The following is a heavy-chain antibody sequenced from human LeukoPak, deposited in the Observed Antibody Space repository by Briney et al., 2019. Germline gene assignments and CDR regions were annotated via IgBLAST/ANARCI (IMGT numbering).Heavy chain of an antibody. Sequence: ASVKVSCMASGYTFTDYFLHWVRQAPGRGLEWMAWINPKTGDTKYAQNFQGRVTVTRDTSISTLYMELTRLMSDDTAVYYCARVRDVTGLLYWGQGNLVTVSS. D-gene: IGHD2/OR15-2a*01. V-gene: IGHV1-2*02. CDR1: GYTFTDYF. CDR3: ARVRDVTGLLY. J-gene: IGHJ4*02. CDR2: INPKTGDT.